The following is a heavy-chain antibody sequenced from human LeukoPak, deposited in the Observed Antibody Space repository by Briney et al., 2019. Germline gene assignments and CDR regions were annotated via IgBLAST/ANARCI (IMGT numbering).Heavy chain of an antibody. V-gene: IGHV3-74*01. CDR1: GFTFSSYW. J-gene: IGHJ4*02. CDR2: ISSDGSST. CDR3: ARGGDFWSDYSLYYFDY. Sequence: GGSLRLSCAASGFTFSSYWMHWVRQAPGKGLVWVSRISSDGSSTSYADSVKGRFTIPRDNAKNTLYLQMNSLRAEDTAVYYCARGGDFWSDYSLYYFDYWGQGTLVTVSS. D-gene: IGHD3-3*01.